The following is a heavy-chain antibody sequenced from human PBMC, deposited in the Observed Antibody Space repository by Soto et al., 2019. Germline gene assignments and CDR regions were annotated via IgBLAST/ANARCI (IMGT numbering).Heavy chain of an antibody. CDR2: FDPEDGET. D-gene: IGHD6-13*01. V-gene: IGHV1-24*01. CDR3: ATSSLVAPGIAAAGYYFY. J-gene: IGHJ4*02. CDR1: GYTLTELS. Sequence: ASVKVSCKVSGYTLTELSMHWVRQAPGKGLEWMGGFDPEDGETIYAQKFQGRVTMTEDTSTDTAYMELSSLRSEDTAVYYCATSSLVAPGIAAAGYYFYWGQGTLVTVSS.